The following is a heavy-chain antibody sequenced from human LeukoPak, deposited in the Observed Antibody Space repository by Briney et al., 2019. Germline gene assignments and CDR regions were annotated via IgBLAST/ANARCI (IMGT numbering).Heavy chain of an antibody. Sequence: SETLSLTCSVSGGSLSSHYWSWIRQPPGKGLELIGHIHDAGSTFYNPSLRGRVTISLDTSNNQFSLKLTSMTAADTAVYYCARFSSGCSTSSCYLTYWGQGTLVTVS. CDR3: ARFSSGCSTSSCYLTY. D-gene: IGHD2-2*01. CDR2: IHDAGST. J-gene: IGHJ4*02. CDR1: GGSLSSHY. V-gene: IGHV4-59*11.